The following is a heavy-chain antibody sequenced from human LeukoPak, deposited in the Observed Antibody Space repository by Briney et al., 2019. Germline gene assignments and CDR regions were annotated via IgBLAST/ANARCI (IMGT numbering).Heavy chain of an antibody. CDR1: GGSISSGGYY. Sequence: SETLSLTCTVSGGSISSGGYYWSWIRQHPGKGLEWIGYIYYSGSTYYNPSLKSRVTISVDTSKNQFSLKLSSVTAADTAVYYCARGIFRGQWLVPRAFDIWGQGTMVTVSS. J-gene: IGHJ3*02. D-gene: IGHD6-19*01. CDR2: IYYSGST. V-gene: IGHV4-31*03. CDR3: ARGIFRGQWLVPRAFDI.